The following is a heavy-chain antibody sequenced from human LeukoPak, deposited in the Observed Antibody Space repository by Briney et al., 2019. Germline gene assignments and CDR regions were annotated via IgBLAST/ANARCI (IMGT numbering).Heavy chain of an antibody. D-gene: IGHD2-2*01. CDR3: ARDRCSSTSCATSPANYYYYGMDV. V-gene: IGHV3-48*03. J-gene: IGHJ6*02. Sequence: GGSLRLSCAASGFTFSSYEMNWVRQAPGKGLEWVSCISSSGSTIYYADSVKGRFTIFRDNAKNSLYLQMNSLRAEDTAVYYCARDRCSSTSCATSPANYYYYGMDVWGQGTTVTVSS. CDR2: ISSSGSTI. CDR1: GFTFSSYE.